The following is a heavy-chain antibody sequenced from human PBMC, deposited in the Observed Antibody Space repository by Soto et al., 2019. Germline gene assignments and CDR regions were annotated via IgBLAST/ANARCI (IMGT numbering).Heavy chain of an antibody. D-gene: IGHD3-22*01. CDR1: GFTFINTG. J-gene: IGHJ4*02. V-gene: IGHV3-23*01. Sequence: GGSLRLSCAGSGFTFINTGMSWVRRAPGQGLEWVSTITGNGDTTYYADSVKGRFTISRDNSKSTLYLQMNSLRAEDTAVYYCAKIDGYFDYWGQGTMVTVSS. CDR3: AKIDGYFDY. CDR2: ITGNGDTT.